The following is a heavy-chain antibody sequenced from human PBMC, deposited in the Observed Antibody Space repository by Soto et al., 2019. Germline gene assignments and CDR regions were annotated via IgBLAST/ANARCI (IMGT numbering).Heavy chain of an antibody. J-gene: IGHJ4*01. CDR3: AGGGREGGRRDY. CDR1: GYTFTSYG. D-gene: IGHD1-26*01. CDR2: ISAYNGNT. V-gene: IGHV1-18*01. Sequence: QVQLVQSGAEVKKPGASVKVSCKASGYTFTSYGISWVRQAPGQGLEWMGWISAYNGNTNYAQKLQGRVTMTTDTSTRTADKGRGSLRSGDKGGVYCAGGGREGGRRDYWGQGTLVTVSS.